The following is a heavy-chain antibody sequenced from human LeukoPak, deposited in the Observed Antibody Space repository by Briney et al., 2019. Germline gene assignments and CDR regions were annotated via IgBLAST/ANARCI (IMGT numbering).Heavy chain of an antibody. V-gene: IGHV3-30*18. D-gene: IGHD4-17*01. CDR1: GFTFSSYG. CDR3: SKDAYERDDYGDHLRDFMDV. Sequence: GGSLRLSCAVSGFTFSSYGIHWVRQAPGKGLEWVAAISHDGSFKYYADSVKGRFTISRDNSKNTLYLHMNSLRAEDTAVYYCSKDAYERDDYGDHLRDFMDVWGQGTTVTVSS. CDR2: ISHDGSFK. J-gene: IGHJ6*02.